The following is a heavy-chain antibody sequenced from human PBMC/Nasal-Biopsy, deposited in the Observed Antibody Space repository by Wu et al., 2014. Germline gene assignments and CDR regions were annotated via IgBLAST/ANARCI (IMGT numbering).Heavy chain of an antibody. CDR3: TTPLQWELRWYSTL. Sequence: LRLSCAASGLTFSTAWMSWVRQAPGKGLEWVGLIKSKGSGGTTEYAAPVKGRFSISTDDSETHCFCNEQPEIEDTAVYYCTTPLQWELRWYSTLWGRGTLVTVSS. J-gene: IGHJ2*01. CDR2: IKSKGSGGTT. CDR1: GLTFSTAW. V-gene: IGHV3-15*01. D-gene: IGHD1-26*01.